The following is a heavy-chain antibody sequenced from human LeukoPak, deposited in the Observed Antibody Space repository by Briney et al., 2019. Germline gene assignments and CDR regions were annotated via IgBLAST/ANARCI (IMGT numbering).Heavy chain of an antibody. V-gene: IGHV3-7*01. CDR3: AGPASAYLGSGDVGFES. CDR1: GLSFSRFW. D-gene: IGHD5-24*01. J-gene: IGHJ4*02. CDR2: INQDGSDK. Sequence: GGSLRLSCAASGLSFSRFWMNWVRQAPGKGLEWVTNINQDGSDKRYVDSVKGRFSISRDNSKNLLFLQMNSLRVEDTAVYYCAGPASAYLGSGDVGFESWGQGTLVTVSS.